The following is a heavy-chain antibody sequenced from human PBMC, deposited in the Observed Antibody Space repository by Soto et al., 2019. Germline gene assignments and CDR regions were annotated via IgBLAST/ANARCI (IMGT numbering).Heavy chain of an antibody. D-gene: IGHD1-7*01. J-gene: IGHJ4*02. V-gene: IGHV4-59*01. CDR1: GGSISSYY. Sequence: SETLSLTCTVSGGSISSYYWSWIRQPPGKGLEWIGYIYYSGSTNYNPSLKSRVTISVDTSKNQFSLKPSSVTAADTAVYYCARRYGTTFDYWGQGTLVTVSS. CDR3: ARRYGTTFDY. CDR2: IYYSGST.